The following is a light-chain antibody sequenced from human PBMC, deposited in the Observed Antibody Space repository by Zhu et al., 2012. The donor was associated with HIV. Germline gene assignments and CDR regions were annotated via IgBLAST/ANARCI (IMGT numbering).Light chain of an antibody. CDR1: QSVSSSY. J-gene: IGKJ2*01. CDR2: GTS. CDR3: QQYVTSPAT. Sequence: EIVLTQSPGTLSLSPGERATLSCRASQSVSSSYLAWYQQKPGQAPRLLIYGTSSRATGIPDRFSGSGSGTGFTLTINRLEPEDFAVYYCQQYVTSPATFGQGTNLEIK. V-gene: IGKV3-20*01.